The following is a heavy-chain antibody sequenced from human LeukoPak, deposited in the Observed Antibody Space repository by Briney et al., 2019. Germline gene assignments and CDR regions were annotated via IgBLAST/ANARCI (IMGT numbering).Heavy chain of an antibody. J-gene: IGHJ6*03. Sequence: SETLSLTCTVSGGSISSYYWSWIRQPPGKGLEWIGYIYYSGSTNYNPSLKSRVTISVDTSKNQFSLKLSSVTAADTAVYYCARVGSYDFWSGYYYYMDVWGKETTVTVSS. CDR3: ARVGSYDFWSGYYYYMDV. V-gene: IGHV4-59*01. CDR1: GGSISSYY. D-gene: IGHD3-3*01. CDR2: IYYSGST.